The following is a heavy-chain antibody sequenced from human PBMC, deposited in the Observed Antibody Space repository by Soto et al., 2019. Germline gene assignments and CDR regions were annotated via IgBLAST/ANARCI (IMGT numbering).Heavy chain of an antibody. CDR2: LYSSGRA. D-gene: IGHD5-18*01. Sequence: QVQLQVSGPGLVKTSETLSLTCTVSGVSISPYYWTWIRQPAGKGLEWIGRLYSSGRATYNPSLKNRVTMPVFRAHSSLTLKSVTAAETAVYYCARHFDVNTALDYYYFGLWGRGALVTVSS. CDR1: GVSISPYY. V-gene: IGHV4-4*07. J-gene: IGHJ2*01. CDR3: ARHFDVNTALDYYYFGL.